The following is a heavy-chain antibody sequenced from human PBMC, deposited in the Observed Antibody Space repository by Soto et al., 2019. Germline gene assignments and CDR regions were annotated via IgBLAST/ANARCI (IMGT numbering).Heavy chain of an antibody. V-gene: IGHV3-23*01. CDR1: GFTFSSYA. CDR2: ISGSGSTI. CDR3: AKVFYYYDSSGYYYFDY. Sequence: GGSLRLSCTASGFTFSSYAVSWVRQAPGKGPEWISSISGSGSTIYYADSVKGRFTISRDNSKNTLYLQMSSLRAEDTAVYYCAKVFYYYDSSGYYYFDYWGQGTLVTVSS. D-gene: IGHD3-22*01. J-gene: IGHJ4*02.